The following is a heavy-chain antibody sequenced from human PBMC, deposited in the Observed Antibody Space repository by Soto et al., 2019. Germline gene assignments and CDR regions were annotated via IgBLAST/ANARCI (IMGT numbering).Heavy chain of an antibody. J-gene: IGHJ4*02. D-gene: IGHD2-21*01. V-gene: IGHV1-18*01. CDR3: ARDQSYGGAFDY. Sequence: QVQLVQSGAEVKKPGASVKVSCKTSGYTFTSYGISWVRRAPGQGLEWMGWISAYNGNTNYAQKLQGRVTMTTNTSTSTAYMELRSLRSDDTAVYYWARDQSYGGAFDYWGQGTLVTVSS. CDR2: ISAYNGNT. CDR1: GYTFTSYG.